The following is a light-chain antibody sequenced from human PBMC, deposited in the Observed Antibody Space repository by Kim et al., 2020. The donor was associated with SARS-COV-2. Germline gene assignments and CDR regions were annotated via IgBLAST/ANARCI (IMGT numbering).Light chain of an antibody. J-gene: IGKJ1*01. Sequence: AYVGDTVTITCRASQSVSEWLAWYQQKPGKAPNLLIYDASTMQSGVPSRFSGSGSGTDFTLTINTLQADDFATYYCQQYHDNYWTFGQGTKVDIK. V-gene: IGKV1-5*01. CDR2: DAS. CDR3: QQYHDNYWT. CDR1: QSVSEW.